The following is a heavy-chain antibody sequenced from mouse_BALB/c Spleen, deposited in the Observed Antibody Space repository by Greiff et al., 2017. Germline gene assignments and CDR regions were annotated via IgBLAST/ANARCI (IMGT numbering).Heavy chain of an antibody. CDR3: ARHDWEGFDY. Sequence: EVKVEESGGGLVKPGGSLKLSCAASGFAFSSYDMSWVRQTPEKRLEWVAYISSGGGSTYYPDTVKGRFTISRDNAKNTLYLQMSSLKSEDTAMYYCARHDWEGFDYWGQGTTLTVSS. CDR2: ISSGGGST. CDR1: GFAFSSYD. V-gene: IGHV5-12-1*01. J-gene: IGHJ2*01. D-gene: IGHD4-1*01.